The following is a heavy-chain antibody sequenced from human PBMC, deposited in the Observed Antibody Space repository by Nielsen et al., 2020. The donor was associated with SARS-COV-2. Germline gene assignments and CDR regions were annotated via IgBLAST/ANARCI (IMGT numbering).Heavy chain of an antibody. CDR2: ISSSGSTI. V-gene: IGHV3-48*03. J-gene: IGHJ4*02. CDR3: AREHSSGWYDY. D-gene: IGHD6-19*01. Sequence: VRQAPGKGLEWVSYISSSGSTIYYADSVKGRFTISRDNAKNSLYLQMNSLRAEDTAVYYCAREHSSGWYDYWGQGTLVTVSS.